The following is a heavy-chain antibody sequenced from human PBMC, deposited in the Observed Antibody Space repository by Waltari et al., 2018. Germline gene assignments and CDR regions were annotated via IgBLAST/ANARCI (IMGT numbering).Heavy chain of an antibody. J-gene: IGHJ5*02. CDR3: ARPIGTAGTPYWFGP. Sequence: EVQLLESGGGLIKPGGSLRLSGAGSGFTFNNYAMSWVRQAPGKGLEWVSGISSRSASTNYADSVRGRFTISRDNSRDTLYLQMNSLRAEDTAIYYCARPIGTAGTPYWFGPWGQGTLVTVSS. V-gene: IGHV3-23*01. CDR2: ISSRSAST. CDR1: GFTFNNYA. D-gene: IGHD6-25*01.